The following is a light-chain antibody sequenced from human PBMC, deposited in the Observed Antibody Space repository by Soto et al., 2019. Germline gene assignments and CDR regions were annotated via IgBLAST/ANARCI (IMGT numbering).Light chain of an antibody. V-gene: IGLV2-14*01. CDR1: NSDVGAYNY. J-gene: IGLJ1*01. Sequence: QSVLTQPASVSGSPGQSITISCTGTNSDVGAYNYVSWYQQHPGKAPKLMIYEVSNRPSGVSNRFSGSKSGNSASLTISGLQAEDEADYYCSSYTTDTTYVFGAGTKLTVL. CDR3: SSYTTDTTYV. CDR2: EVS.